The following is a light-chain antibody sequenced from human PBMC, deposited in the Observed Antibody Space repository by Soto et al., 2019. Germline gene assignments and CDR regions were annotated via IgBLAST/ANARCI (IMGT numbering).Light chain of an antibody. CDR3: SSYTRSSTGV. Sequence: QSALTQPASLSGSPGQSITISCTGTSSDVGGYNYVSWFQQHPGKAPKLMIYEVSNRPSGVSNRFSGSKSANTASLTISGLQAEDEAEYYCSSYTRSSTGVFGGGTKLTVL. J-gene: IGLJ3*02. CDR1: SSDVGGYNY. CDR2: EVS. V-gene: IGLV2-14*01.